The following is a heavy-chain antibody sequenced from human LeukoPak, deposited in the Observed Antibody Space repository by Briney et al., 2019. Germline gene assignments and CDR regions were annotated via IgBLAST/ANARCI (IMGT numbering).Heavy chain of an antibody. Sequence: PGGSLRLSCSPSGFTFSNYAMHWVRQAPGKGLEWVAFIRHDGFNKYYADSVKGRFTISRDNSKNTLYPQMNSLRAEDTAVFYCAKAGDIRYQQNYYFDYWGQGTLVTVSS. J-gene: IGHJ4*02. D-gene: IGHD3-10*01. CDR3: AKAGDIRYQQNYYFDY. CDR1: GFTFSNYA. V-gene: IGHV3-30*02. CDR2: IRHDGFNK.